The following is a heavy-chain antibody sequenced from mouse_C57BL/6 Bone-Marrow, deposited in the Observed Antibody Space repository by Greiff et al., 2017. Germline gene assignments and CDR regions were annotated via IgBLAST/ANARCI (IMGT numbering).Heavy chain of an antibody. CDR1: GYTFTSYW. V-gene: IGHV1-55*01. Sequence: QVQLQQPGAELVKPGASVKMSCKASGYTFTSYWITWVKQRPGQGLEWIGDIYPGSGSTNYNEKFKSKATLTVDTSSSTAYMQLSSLTSEDSAVYYCARQPITTAYAMDYWGQGTSVTVSS. D-gene: IGHD1-2*01. CDR2: IYPGSGST. J-gene: IGHJ4*01. CDR3: ARQPITTAYAMDY.